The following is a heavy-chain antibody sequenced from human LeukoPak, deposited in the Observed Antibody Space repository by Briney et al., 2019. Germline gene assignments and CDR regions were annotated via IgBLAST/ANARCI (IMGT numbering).Heavy chain of an antibody. CDR2: IYYSDSGKM. V-gene: IGHV4-39*02. J-gene: IGHJ4*02. D-gene: IGHD6-13*01. CDR1: GGSIRRSSYY. CDR3: ARDRTAAGFEY. Sequence: PSETLSLTCTVSGGSIRRSSYYWGWIRQPPGKGLQWIGSIYYSDSGKMYYNPSLKSRVAISADTSKNQFSLKVSSVTAADTAVYYCARDRTAAGFEYWGQGTLVTVSS.